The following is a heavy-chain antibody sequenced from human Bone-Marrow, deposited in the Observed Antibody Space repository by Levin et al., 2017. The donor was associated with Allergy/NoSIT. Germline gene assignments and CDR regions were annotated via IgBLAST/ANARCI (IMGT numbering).Heavy chain of an antibody. Sequence: SGPTLVKPTQTLTLTCTFSGFSLGTSGVGVAWIRQPPGKALEWLAVIYWNDDNFYNPSLKSRLTITKDTSKNQVFLTMTNMNPVDTATFYCAHAEYHLGYAMDVWGQGTTVIVSS. J-gene: IGHJ6*02. V-gene: IGHV2-5*01. D-gene: IGHD2/OR15-2a*01. CDR1: GFSLGTSGVG. CDR3: AHAEYHLGYAMDV. CDR2: IYWNDDN.